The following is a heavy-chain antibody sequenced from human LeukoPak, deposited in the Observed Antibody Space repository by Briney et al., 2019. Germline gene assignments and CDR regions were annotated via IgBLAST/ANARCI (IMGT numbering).Heavy chain of an antibody. Sequence: TGGSLRLSCTASGFTFSTYWMTWVRQTPGKGLEWVANIKEDGSEKGYADSVKGRFTISRDNAKNSLYLQMNSLRVDDTAMYYCARGLYWGQGTLVTVSS. CDR2: IKEDGSEK. CDR3: ARGLY. V-gene: IGHV3-7*01. CDR1: GFTFSTYW. J-gene: IGHJ4*02. D-gene: IGHD3-16*01.